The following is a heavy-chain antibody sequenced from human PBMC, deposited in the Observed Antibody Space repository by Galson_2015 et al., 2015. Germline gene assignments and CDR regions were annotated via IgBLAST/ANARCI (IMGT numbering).Heavy chain of an antibody. Sequence: SLRLSCAASGFTFSSYSMNWVRQAPGKGLEWVSSISSSSSYIYYADSVKGRFTISRDNAKNSLYLQMNSLRAEDTAVYYCARGRRITMVRGEFDPWGQGTLVTVSS. D-gene: IGHD3-10*01. CDR2: ISSSSSYI. V-gene: IGHV3-21*01. J-gene: IGHJ5*02. CDR1: GFTFSSYS. CDR3: ARGRRITMVRGEFDP.